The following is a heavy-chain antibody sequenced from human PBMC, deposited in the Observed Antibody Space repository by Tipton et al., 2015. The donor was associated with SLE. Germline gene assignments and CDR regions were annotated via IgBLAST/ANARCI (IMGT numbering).Heavy chain of an antibody. J-gene: IGHJ6*03. D-gene: IGHD2-2*01. CDR3: ARCSTRHYYYYYMDV. CDR2: INHSGST. CDR1: DGSISSSNW. V-gene: IGHV4-4*02. Sequence: TLSLTCSVSDGSISSSNWWSWVRQPPGKGLEWIGEINHSGSTNYNPSLKSRVTISVDTSKNQFSLKLSSVTAADTAVYYCARCSTRHYYYYYMDVWGKGTTVTVSS.